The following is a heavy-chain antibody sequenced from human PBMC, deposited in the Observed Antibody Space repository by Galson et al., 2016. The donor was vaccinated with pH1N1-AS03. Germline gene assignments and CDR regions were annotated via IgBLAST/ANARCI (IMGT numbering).Heavy chain of an antibody. CDR2: IHPIFGTP. D-gene: IGHD3-16*01. CDR1: GGTFSNYA. Sequence: SVKVSCKASGGTFSNYAISWMRQAPGQGLEWMGGIHPIFGTPSHAQKFRGRLTVTADASTSAAYMALSSLTSEDTAIYYCARDRHYESGGRYFYESEHWGQGTLVIVSS. CDR3: ARDRHYESGGRYFYESEH. J-gene: IGHJ4*02. V-gene: IGHV1-69*13.